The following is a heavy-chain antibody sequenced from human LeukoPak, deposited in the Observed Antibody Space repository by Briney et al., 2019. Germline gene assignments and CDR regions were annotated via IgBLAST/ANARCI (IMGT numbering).Heavy chain of an antibody. J-gene: IGHJ4*02. CDR1: GGTFSSYA. Sequence: SVKVSCKASGGTFSSYAISWVRQAPGQGLEWMGGIIPIFGTANYAQRFQGRVTITADESTSTAYMELSSLRSDDTAVYYCARRYDSSGYYPLDYWGQGTLVTVSS. V-gene: IGHV1-69*13. CDR3: ARRYDSSGYYPLDY. CDR2: IIPIFGTA. D-gene: IGHD3-22*01.